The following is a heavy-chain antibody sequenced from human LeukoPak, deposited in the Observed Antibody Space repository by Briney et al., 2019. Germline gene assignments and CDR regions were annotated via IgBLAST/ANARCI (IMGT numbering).Heavy chain of an antibody. CDR2: INHSGST. D-gene: IGHD3-22*01. Sequence: SETLSLTCTVSGGSISSSSYYWGWIRQPPGKGLEWIGEINHSGSTNYNPSLKSRVTISVDTSKNQFSLKLSSVTAADTAVYYCASMYSSGYGVDYWGQGTLVTASS. CDR1: GGSISSSSYY. V-gene: IGHV4-39*07. J-gene: IGHJ4*02. CDR3: ASMYSSGYGVDY.